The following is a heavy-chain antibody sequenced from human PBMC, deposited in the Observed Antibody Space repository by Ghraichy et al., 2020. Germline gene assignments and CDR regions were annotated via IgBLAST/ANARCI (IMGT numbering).Heavy chain of an antibody. D-gene: IGHD2-21*02. J-gene: IGHJ4*02. CDR2: ISTSGSTV. CDR1: GFTFSDYY. V-gene: IGHV3-11*01. CDR3: ARAYCGADCYSRPFDY. Sequence: SLNISCAASGFTFSDYYMSWIRQAPGKGLEWVSYISTSGSTVSYADSVKGRFTISRDNAKNSLFLQMNSLRAEDTAVYYCARAYCGADCYSRPFDYWGQGILVTVSS.